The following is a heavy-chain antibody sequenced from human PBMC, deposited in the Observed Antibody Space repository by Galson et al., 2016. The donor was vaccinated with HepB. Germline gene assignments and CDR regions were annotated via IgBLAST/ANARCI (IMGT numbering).Heavy chain of an antibody. D-gene: IGHD3-16*02. J-gene: IGHJ4*02. CDR3: ARQYYEYVWGSYRYNDFDY. V-gene: IGHV3-33*01. CDR2: IWYHGSNK. CDR1: GFTFSSYG. Sequence: SLRLSCAASGFTFSSYGMHWVRQAPGKGLEWVAVIWYHGSNKYYADSVKGRFTISRDNSKNTVYLQMNSLRAEDTAVYYCARQYYEYVWGSYRYNDFDYWGQGTLVTVSS.